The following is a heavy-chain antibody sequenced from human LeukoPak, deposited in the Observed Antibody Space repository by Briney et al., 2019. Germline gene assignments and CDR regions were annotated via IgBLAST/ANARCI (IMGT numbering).Heavy chain of an antibody. CDR3: AREGPETYNFDF. V-gene: IGHV1-46*01. CDR1: GYTFTSYY. Sequence: ASVKASCKASGYTFTSYYIHWVRQAPGQGLGYMGIIRPSGSTAYAQKFQGRVTMTRDTSTSAVYMELSSLRSEDTAVYYCAREGPETYNFDFWGQGTQVTVSS. CDR2: IRPSGST. J-gene: IGHJ4*02. D-gene: IGHD5-18*01.